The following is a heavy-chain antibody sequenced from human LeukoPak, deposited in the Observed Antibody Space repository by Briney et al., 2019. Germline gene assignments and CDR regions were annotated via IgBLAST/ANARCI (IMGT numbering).Heavy chain of an antibody. J-gene: IGHJ4*02. CDR2: INSVGSST. CDR3: ARDSSYDSSYFDY. D-gene: IGHD3-22*01. CDR1: GFTFSSYW. Sequence: GSLRLSCAASGFTFSSYWMHWVRQAPGTGLVWVSRINSVGSSTSYADSVKGRFTISRDNAKNTLYLQLNSLRAEDTAVYYCARDSSYDSSYFDYWAREPWSPSPQ. V-gene: IGHV3-74*01.